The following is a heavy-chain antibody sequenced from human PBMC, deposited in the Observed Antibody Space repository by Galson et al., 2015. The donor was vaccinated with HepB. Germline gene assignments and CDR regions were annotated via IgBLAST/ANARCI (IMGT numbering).Heavy chain of an antibody. V-gene: IGHV3-30*18. J-gene: IGHJ4*02. CDR3: AKLCGDYSTIDY. Sequence: SLRLSCAASGFTFSSYGMHWVRQAPGKGLEWVAVISYDGSNKYYADSVKGRFTISRDNSKNTLYLQMNSLRAEDTAVYYCAKLCGDYSTIDYWGQGTLVTVSS. D-gene: IGHD4-11*01. CDR2: ISYDGSNK. CDR1: GFTFSSYG.